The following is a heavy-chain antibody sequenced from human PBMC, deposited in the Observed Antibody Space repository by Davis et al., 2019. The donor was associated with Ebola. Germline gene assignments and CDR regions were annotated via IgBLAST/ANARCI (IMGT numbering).Heavy chain of an antibody. Sequence: GGSLRLSCAASAFTFSSYAMTWARQAPGKGLEWVSAVTIRGGGTYYADSVKGRFTISRDNSKNTLYLQMNSLRVEDTAVYYCAKGGSGWPSDYSYGMGVWGKGTTVTVSS. V-gene: IGHV3-23*01. CDR2: VTIRGGGT. CDR1: AFTFSSYA. D-gene: IGHD6-19*01. J-gene: IGHJ6*04. CDR3: AKGGSGWPSDYSYGMGV.